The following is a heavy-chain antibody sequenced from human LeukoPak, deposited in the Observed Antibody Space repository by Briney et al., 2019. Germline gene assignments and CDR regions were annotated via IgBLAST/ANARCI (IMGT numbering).Heavy chain of an antibody. J-gene: IGHJ5*02. CDR3: ARDGAYCGGDCYSRPSNWFDL. CDR1: GGSISTYF. CDR2: IYYSGST. D-gene: IGHD2-21*02. V-gene: IGHV4-59*01. Sequence: SETLSLTCTVSGGSISTYFWSWIRQPPGKGLEWIGYIYYSGSTNYNPSLKSRVTISLDPSKNQFSLKLSSVTAADTAMYYCARDGAYCGGDCYSRPSNWFDLWGQGTLVTVSS.